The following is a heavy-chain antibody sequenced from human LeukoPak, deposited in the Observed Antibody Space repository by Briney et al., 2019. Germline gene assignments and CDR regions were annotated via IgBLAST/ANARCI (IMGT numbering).Heavy chain of an antibody. CDR2: INSDGSST. CDR3: ARVPPYNWNPDY. D-gene: IGHD1-20*01. J-gene: IGHJ4*02. Sequence: GGSLRLSCAASGFTFRSYWMHWVRQAPGKGLVWVSRINSDGSSTSYADSVKGRFTISRDNAKNTLYLQMNSLRAEDTAVYYCARVPPYNWNPDYWGQGTLVTVSS. V-gene: IGHV3-74*01. CDR1: GFTFRSYW.